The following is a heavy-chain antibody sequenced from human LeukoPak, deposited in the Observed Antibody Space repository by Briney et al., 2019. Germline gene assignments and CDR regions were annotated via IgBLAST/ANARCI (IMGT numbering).Heavy chain of an antibody. D-gene: IGHD6-6*01. J-gene: IGHJ4*02. CDR1: GYTFTNYG. CDR2: INPNSGGT. V-gene: IGHV1-2*02. CDR3: ARDRRSGSSSLDY. Sequence: ASVKVSCKASGYTFTNYGVSWVRQAPGQGLEWMGWINPNSGGTNYAQKFQGRVTMTRDTSISTAYMELSRLRSDDTAVYYCARDRRSGSSSLDYWGQGTLVTVSS.